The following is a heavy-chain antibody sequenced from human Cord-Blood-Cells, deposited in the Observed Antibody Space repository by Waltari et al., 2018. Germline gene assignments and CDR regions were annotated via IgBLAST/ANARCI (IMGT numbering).Heavy chain of an antibody. Sequence: QVQLVQSGAEVKKPGSSVKVSCKASGGTFSSYAISWVRQAPGQVLEWMGGIIPIFGTANYAQKFQGRVTITADESTSTAYLELSSLRSEDTAVYYCARRCSGGSCYSDYYYGMDVWGQGTTVTVSS. CDR3: ARRCSGGSCYSDYYYGMDV. J-gene: IGHJ6*02. CDR1: GGTFSSYA. V-gene: IGHV1-69*01. CDR2: IIPIFGTA. D-gene: IGHD2-15*01.